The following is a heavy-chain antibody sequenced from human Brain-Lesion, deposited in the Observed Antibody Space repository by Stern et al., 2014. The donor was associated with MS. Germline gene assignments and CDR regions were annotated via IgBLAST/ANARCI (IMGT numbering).Heavy chain of an antibody. CDR1: GGSISSSTYY. V-gene: IGHV4-39*01. D-gene: IGHD1-26*01. CDR2: IYYSGLT. Sequence: QLQLQESGPGLVKPSETLSLTCTVSGGSISSSTYYWAWIRQPPGQGLEWIGHIYYSGLTYYNLSLQSPVTISLDISQNQFFLNRGAATAADTAIYYCARHDSVPRPSQLYSARDRGPGYFDYWGQGTLVTVSS. J-gene: IGHJ4*02. CDR3: ARHDSVPRPSQLYSARDRGPGYFDY.